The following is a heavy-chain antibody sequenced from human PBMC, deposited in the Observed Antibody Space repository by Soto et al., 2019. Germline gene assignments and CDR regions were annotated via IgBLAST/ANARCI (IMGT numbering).Heavy chain of an antibody. CDR2: INPSGGST. CDR3: AISQPILAEYFQH. J-gene: IGHJ1*01. CDR1: GYTFTSYY. Sequence: ASVKVSCKASGYTFTSYYMHWVRQAPGQGLEWMGIINPSGGSTSYAQKFQGRVTMTRDTSTSTVYMELSSLRSEDTAVYYCAISQPILAEYFQHWGQGTLVPVSS. V-gene: IGHV1-46*03.